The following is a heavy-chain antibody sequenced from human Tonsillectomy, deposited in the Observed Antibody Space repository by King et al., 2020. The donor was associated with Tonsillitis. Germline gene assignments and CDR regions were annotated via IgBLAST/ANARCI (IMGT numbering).Heavy chain of an antibody. CDR2: IDPSDSYT. CDR1: GYTFSNYL. J-gene: IGHJ4*02. V-gene: IGHV5-10-1*03. Sequence: EVQLVESGAEVKKPGESLKISCKGSGYTFSNYLIIWVRQMPGKGLEWMGRIDPSDSYTNYSPSFQGRVTISADKSITTAYLQWSSLKASDTAMYYCAILTACSTSSCYAGIWGQGTLVTVSS. CDR3: AILTACSTSSCYAGI. D-gene: IGHD2-2*01.